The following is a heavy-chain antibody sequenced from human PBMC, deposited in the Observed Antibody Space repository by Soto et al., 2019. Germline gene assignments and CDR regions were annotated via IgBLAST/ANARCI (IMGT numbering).Heavy chain of an antibody. Sequence: QXLSLTCASSGDXVSSNSGAWNWIRQSPSRGLEWLGRTYYRSKWYNDYSVSVKSRITIKPDTSKNQFSLQLNSVTHEDTAVYYCARMIYYFAYWGRGTLGTVS. CDR3: ARMIYYFAY. J-gene: IGHJ4*02. CDR2: TYYRSKWYN. CDR1: GDXVSSNSGA. V-gene: IGHV6-1*01. D-gene: IGHD3-16*01.